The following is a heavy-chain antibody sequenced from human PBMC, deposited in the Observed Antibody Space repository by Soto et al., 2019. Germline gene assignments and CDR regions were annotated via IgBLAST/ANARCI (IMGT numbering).Heavy chain of an antibody. Sequence: QVHLQQWGAGLLKPSETLSLTCAVYGGSFSGYYWSWIRQSPGKGLEWLGEINHIGSTNYNPSLKSRVTISVDASQNHFSLKLTSVTAADTALYYCARASLLLWSLDVWGRGTLVTVSS. D-gene: IGHD2-2*01. CDR3: ARASLLLWSLDV. CDR2: INHIGST. J-gene: IGHJ2*01. CDR1: GGSFSGYY. V-gene: IGHV4-34*01.